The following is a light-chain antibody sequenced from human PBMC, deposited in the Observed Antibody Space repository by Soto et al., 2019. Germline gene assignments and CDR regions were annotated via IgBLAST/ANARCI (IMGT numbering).Light chain of an antibody. CDR1: QSVSSTY. Sequence: EIALTQSPGTLSLSPGERATLSCRASQSVSSTYLAWYQQKPGQAPRLLIYAASSRETGIPDTFSGSGSGTDFTLTISRLEPEDFAVYYCQQYDSSPYTFGQGTKLEIK. CDR3: QQYDSSPYT. J-gene: IGKJ2*01. V-gene: IGKV3-20*01. CDR2: AAS.